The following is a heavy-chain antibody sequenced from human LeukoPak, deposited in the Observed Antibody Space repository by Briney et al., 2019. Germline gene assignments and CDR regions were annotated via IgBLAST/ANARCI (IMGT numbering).Heavy chain of an antibody. J-gene: IGHJ4*02. CDR2: IYSGGST. CDR3: ASHPAPYYGSGSYFYY. CDR1: GFTVSSNY. Sequence: GGSLRLSCAASGFTVSSNYMSWVRQAPGKGLEWVSVIYSGGSTYYADSVRGRFTISRDNSKNTLYLQMNSLRAEDTAVYYCASHPAPYYGSGSYFYYWGQGTLVTVSS. V-gene: IGHV3-53*01. D-gene: IGHD3-10*01.